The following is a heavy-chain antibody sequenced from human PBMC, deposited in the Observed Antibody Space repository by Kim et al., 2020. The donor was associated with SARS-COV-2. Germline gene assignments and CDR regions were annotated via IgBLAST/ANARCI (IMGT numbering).Heavy chain of an antibody. CDR3: ARSGGSGWYAGPPPLDP. D-gene: IGHD6-19*01. J-gene: IGHJ5*02. CDR2: ISAYNGNT. CDR1: GYTFTSYG. V-gene: IGHV1-18*01. Sequence: ASVKVSCKASGYTFTSYGISWVRQAPGQGLEWMGWISAYNGNTNYAQKLQGRVTMTTDTSTSTAYMELRSLRSDDTAVYYCARSGGSGWYAGPPPLDPWGQGTLVTVSS.